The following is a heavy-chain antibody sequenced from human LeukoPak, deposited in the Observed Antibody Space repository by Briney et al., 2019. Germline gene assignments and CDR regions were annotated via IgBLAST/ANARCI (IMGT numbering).Heavy chain of an antibody. CDR1: GFTFSSYW. V-gene: IGHV3-7*01. D-gene: IGHD6-6*01. J-gene: IGHJ4*02. Sequence: GGSLRLSCAASGFTFSSYWMSWVRQAPGKGPEWVADIKQDGSEKYYADSVKGRFTISRDNAENSLYLQMNSLRAGDTAVYYCGRDSPYSARGQPTDYWGQGTLVTVSS. CDR3: GRDSPYSARGQPTDY. CDR2: IKQDGSEK.